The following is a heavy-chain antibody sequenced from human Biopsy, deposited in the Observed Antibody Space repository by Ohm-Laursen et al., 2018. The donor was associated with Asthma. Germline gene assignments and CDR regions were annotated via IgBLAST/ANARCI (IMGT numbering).Heavy chain of an antibody. CDR3: ASDFPKDYVRYNFQF. J-gene: IGHJ4*02. CDR1: GYSLTDLS. V-gene: IGHV1-24*01. CDR2: HDHEEGGT. Sequence: SVKVSCKVSGYSLTDLSMHWVRQAPGQGLEWMGGHDHEEGGTVNAWRFQGRVTMTEDTSTDTAYMELSSLSSDDTAVYYCASDFPKDYVRYNFQFWGQGTLVTVSP. D-gene: IGHD4-17*01.